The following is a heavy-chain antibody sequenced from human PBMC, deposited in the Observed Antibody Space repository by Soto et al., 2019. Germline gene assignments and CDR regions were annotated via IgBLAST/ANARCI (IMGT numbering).Heavy chain of an antibody. V-gene: IGHV3-9*01. CDR3: AKDIQSSSSYYYGMDV. D-gene: IGHD6-6*01. CDR1: GFTFDDYA. CDR2: ISWNSGSI. Sequence: SLRLSCAASGFTFDDYAMHWVRQAPGKGLEWVSGISWNSGSIGYADSVKGRFTISRDNAKNSLYLQMNSLRAEDTALYYCAKDIQSSSSYYYGMDVWGQGTTVTVSS. J-gene: IGHJ6*02.